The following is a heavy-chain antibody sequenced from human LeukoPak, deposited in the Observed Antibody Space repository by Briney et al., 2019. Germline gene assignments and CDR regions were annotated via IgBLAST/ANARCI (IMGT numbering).Heavy chain of an antibody. D-gene: IGHD6-13*01. CDR1: GYTFTGHS. CDR3: ARQGYSSSWSNWFDP. Sequence: ASVKVSCKASGYTFTGHSMYWVRQAPGQGFEWMGWINPNSGGTNFAQKFQGRVTMTRDTSISTAYMELSRLRSDDTAVYYCARQGYSSSWSNWFDPWGQGTLVTVSS. V-gene: IGHV1-2*02. J-gene: IGHJ5*02. CDR2: INPNSGGT.